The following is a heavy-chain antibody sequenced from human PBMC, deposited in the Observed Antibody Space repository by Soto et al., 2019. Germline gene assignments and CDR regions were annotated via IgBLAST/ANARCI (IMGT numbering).Heavy chain of an antibody. D-gene: IGHD3-22*01. CDR2: IVVGSGNT. V-gene: IGHV1-58*01. CDR3: ADAHNYYDSSGYYYSRAFDI. J-gene: IGHJ3*02. Sequence: SVKVSCKASGFTFTSSAVQWVLQARGQRLEWIGWIVVGSGNTNYAQKFQERVTITRDMSTSTAYMELSSLRSEDTAVYYCADAHNYYDSSGYYYSRAFDIWGQGTMVTVSS. CDR1: GFTFTSSA.